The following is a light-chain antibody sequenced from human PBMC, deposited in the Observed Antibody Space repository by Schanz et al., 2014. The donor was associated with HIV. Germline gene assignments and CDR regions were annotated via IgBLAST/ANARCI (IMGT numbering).Light chain of an antibody. CDR3: SASAGSDSFVV. CDR1: SGDIGGY. J-gene: IGLJ2*01. CDR2: EID. V-gene: IGLV2-8*01. Sequence: QSALTQPASVSGSPGQSVTLSCAGTSGDIGGYISWYQHHPGKAPKLLISEIDKRPSGVPDRFSGSRSGNTARLTVSGLQAEDEADYFCSASAGSDSFVVFGGGTKLTVL.